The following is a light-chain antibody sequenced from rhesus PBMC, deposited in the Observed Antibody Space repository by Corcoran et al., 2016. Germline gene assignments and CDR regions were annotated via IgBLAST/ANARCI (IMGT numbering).Light chain of an antibody. V-gene: IGKV1-22*01. J-gene: IGKJ4*01. CDR2: KAS. CDR3: QQYTTRPLT. Sequence: DIQMTQSPSSRSASVGDTVTITCRASQSISSWLAWYKQKSGTVPKHLIYKASSWKSGVPSRFRGSGAGTDFTLTISSLHSEDFATYYCQQYTTRPLTFGGGTKMELK. CDR1: QSISSW.